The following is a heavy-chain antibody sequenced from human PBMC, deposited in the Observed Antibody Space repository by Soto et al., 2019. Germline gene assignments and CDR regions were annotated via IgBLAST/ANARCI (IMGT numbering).Heavy chain of an antibody. Sequence: VASVKVSCKASGGTFSSYAISWVRQAPGQGLEWMGGIIPIFGTANYAQKFQGRVTITADKSTSIAYMELSSLRSEDTAVYYCARDNIVVVPAAILYYYYGMDVWGQGTTVTVSS. CDR2: IIPIFGTA. CDR1: GGTFSSYA. CDR3: ARDNIVVVPAAILYYYYGMDV. V-gene: IGHV1-69*06. J-gene: IGHJ6*02. D-gene: IGHD2-2*01.